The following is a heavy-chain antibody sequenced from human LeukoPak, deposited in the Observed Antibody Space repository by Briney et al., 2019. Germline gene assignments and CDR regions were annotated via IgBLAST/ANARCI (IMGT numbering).Heavy chain of an antibody. J-gene: IGHJ5*02. CDR1: GGSFSGYY. CDR2: INHSGST. V-gene: IGHV4-34*01. D-gene: IGHD2-2*01. CDR3: ARGLGIVVVPANWFDP. Sequence: SETLSLTCAVYGGSFSGYYWSWIRQPPGKGLEWIGEINHSGSTNYNPSLKSRVTISVDTSKNQFSLKLCSVTAADTAVYYCARGLGIVVVPANWFDPWGQGTLVTVSS.